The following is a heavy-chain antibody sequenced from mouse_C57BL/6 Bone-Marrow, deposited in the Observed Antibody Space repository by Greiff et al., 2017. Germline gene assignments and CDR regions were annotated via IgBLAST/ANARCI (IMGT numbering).Heavy chain of an antibody. CDR1: GYTFTSYW. D-gene: IGHD1-1*01. J-gene: IGHJ1*03. Sequence: VQLQQSGAELAQPGASVKLSCKASGYTFTSYWMHWVKQRPGQGLEWIGYINPSSGYTKYNQKFKDKATLTADKSSSPAYMQLSSLTYEDSAVYYCARRAYGSIWYFDVWGTGTTVTVSS. CDR3: ARRAYGSIWYFDV. CDR2: INPSSGYT. V-gene: IGHV1-7*01.